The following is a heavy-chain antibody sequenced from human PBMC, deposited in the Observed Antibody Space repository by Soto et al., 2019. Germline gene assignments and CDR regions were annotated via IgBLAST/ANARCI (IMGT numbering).Heavy chain of an antibody. D-gene: IGHD3-22*01. J-gene: IGHJ4*02. CDR1: GYTFTSYG. CDR3: ARSSKITMIVATCDY. CDR2: ISAYNGNT. V-gene: IGHV1-18*01. Sequence: QVQLVQSGAEVKKPGASVKVSCKASGYTFTSYGISWVRQAPGQGLEWMGWISAYNGNTNYAQKLQGRVTMTTDTSTSTAYMELRSLRSDDTAVYHCARSSKITMIVATCDYWGQGTLVTVSS.